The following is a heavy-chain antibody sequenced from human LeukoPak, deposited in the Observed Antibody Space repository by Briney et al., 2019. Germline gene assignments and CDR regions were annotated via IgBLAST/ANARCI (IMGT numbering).Heavy chain of an antibody. V-gene: IGHV3-53*01. Sequence: GGSLRLSCAASGLTVRSTYMSWVRKAPGKGLKWVSVIYSGGSTYYAASVKGRFTISRDTSKTTLYLQINSLRAEDTAVYYCARDRLLWFGETTKNYYYYYGMDVWGQGTTVTVSS. CDR1: GLTVRSTY. J-gene: IGHJ6*02. CDR2: IYSGGST. CDR3: ARDRLLWFGETTKNYYYYYGMDV. D-gene: IGHD3-10*01.